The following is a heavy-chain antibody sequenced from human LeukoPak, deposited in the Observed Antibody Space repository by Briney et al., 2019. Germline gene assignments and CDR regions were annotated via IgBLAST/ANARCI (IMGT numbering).Heavy chain of an antibody. CDR2: IYYSGST. V-gene: IGHV4-59*01. CDR1: GGSISSYY. CDR3: ARALTVTPFSFDY. J-gene: IGHJ4*02. D-gene: IGHD4-17*01. Sequence: SETLSLTCTVSGGSISSYYWSWIRQPPGKGLEWIGYIYYSGSTNYNPSLKSRVTISVDTSKNQFSLKLSSVTAADTAVYYCARALTVTPFSFDYWGQGTLVTVSS.